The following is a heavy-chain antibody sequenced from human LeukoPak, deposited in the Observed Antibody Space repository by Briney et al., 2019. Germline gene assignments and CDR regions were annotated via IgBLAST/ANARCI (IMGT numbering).Heavy chain of an antibody. J-gene: IGHJ4*02. CDR2: INPNSGGT. CDR1: GYTFTGYY. CDR3: ASPSYDSSGYYSD. Sequence: EASVKVSRKASGYTFTGYYMHWVRQAPGQGLEWMGWINPNSGGTNYAQKFQGRVTMTRDTSISTAYMELSRLRSDDTAVYYCASPSYDSSGYYSDWGQGTLVTVSS. V-gene: IGHV1-2*02. D-gene: IGHD3-22*01.